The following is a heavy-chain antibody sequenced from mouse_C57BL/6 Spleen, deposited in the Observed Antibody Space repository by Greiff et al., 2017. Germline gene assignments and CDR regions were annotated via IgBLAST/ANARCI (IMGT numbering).Heavy chain of an antibody. D-gene: IGHD1-1*01. CDR1: GFAFSSYG. CDR3: ARQSSSYDY. Sequence: EVHLVESGGDLVKPGGSLKLSCAASGFAFSSYGMSWVRQTPDKRLEWVATISSGGSYTYYPDSVKGRFTISSDNAKNTLYLQMSSLKSEDTAMYYCARQSSSYDYWGQGTTLTVSS. V-gene: IGHV5-6*01. CDR2: ISSGGSYT. J-gene: IGHJ2*01.